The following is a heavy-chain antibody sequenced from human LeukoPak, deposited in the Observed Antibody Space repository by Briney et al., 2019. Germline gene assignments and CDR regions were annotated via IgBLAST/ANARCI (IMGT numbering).Heavy chain of an antibody. V-gene: IGHV1-46*01. CDR3: ARAASGRATRFDP. CDR2: TNPSSAGT. Sequence: ASGKVSYKASGYTFTTYYMHWVRQAPGQGLEWMGITNPSSAGTSNDQKFQGRVPITRATSTTTVSLELRSLSPEDAAVYYYARAASGRATRFDPWGQGTLVTVSS. D-gene: IGHD3-10*01. CDR1: GYTFTTYY. J-gene: IGHJ5*02.